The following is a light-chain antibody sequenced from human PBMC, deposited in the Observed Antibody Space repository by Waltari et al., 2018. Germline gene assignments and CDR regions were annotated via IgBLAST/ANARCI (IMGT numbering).Light chain of an antibody. CDR3: QSYDSSLSGSGV. CDR1: SSNIGAGYD. V-gene: IGLV1-40*01. CDR2: GNS. J-gene: IGLJ3*02. Sequence: QSVLTQPPSVSGAPGQRVTISCTGSSSNIGAGYDVPWYQQLPGTAPKLLIYGNSNRPSGVPDRCSGSKSGTSASLDSAGLQAEDEADYYCQSYDSSLSGSGVFGGGTKLTVL.